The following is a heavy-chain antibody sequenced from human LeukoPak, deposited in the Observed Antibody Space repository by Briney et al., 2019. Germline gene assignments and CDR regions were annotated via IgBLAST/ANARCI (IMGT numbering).Heavy chain of an antibody. J-gene: IGHJ6*03. CDR1: GGSFSGYY. CDR2: INHSGST. V-gene: IGHV4-34*01. D-gene: IGHD2-15*01. CDR3: ARLGYCSGGSCYYYYYMDV. Sequence: PSETLSLTCAVYGGSFSGYYWSWIRQPPGKGLEWIGEINHSGSTNYNPSLKSRVTMSGDTSKNQFSLKLSSVTAADTAAYYCARLGYCSGGSCYYYYYMDVWGKGTTVTVSS.